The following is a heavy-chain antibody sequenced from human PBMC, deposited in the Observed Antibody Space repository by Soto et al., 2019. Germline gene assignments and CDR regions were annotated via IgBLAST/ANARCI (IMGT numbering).Heavy chain of an antibody. CDR2: IYYSGST. D-gene: IGHD7-27*01. CDR1: GGSISSYY. V-gene: IGHV4-59*08. J-gene: IGHJ4*02. CDR3: ARRWGRTFAY. Sequence: QXSGPGLVKPSETLSLTCTVSGGSISSYYWSWIRQPPGKGLEWIGYIYYSGSTNYNPSLKSGATTSVATSKHQFPLKLSSVTAADTAVYYCARRWGRTFAYWGQGTLVTVSS.